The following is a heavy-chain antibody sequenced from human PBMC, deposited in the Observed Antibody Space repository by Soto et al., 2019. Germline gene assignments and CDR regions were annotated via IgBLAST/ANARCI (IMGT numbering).Heavy chain of an antibody. CDR3: ARTMVRGVMTLQHYYYMDV. CDR2: ISSSGSTI. V-gene: IGHV3-11*01. Sequence: GGSLRVSCAASGFTFSDYYMSWIRQAPGKGLEWVSYISSSGSTIYYADSVKGRFTISRDNAKNSLYLQMNSLRAEDTAVYYCARTMVRGVMTLQHYYYMDVWGKGTTVTVSS. D-gene: IGHD3-10*01. CDR1: GFTFSDYY. J-gene: IGHJ6*03.